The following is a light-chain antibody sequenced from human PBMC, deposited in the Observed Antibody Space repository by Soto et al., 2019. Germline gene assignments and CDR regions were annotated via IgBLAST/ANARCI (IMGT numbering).Light chain of an antibody. J-gene: IGKJ5*01. Sequence: EIVLTQSPGTLSLSTGERATLSCRASQGVTNNYLAWYQQKPGQAPRLLIYGPSSRATCIPDRFSGSGSGTDFTLSISRMETEDFAEYFFQQYGNSLIALGQGTRLQIK. CDR2: GPS. CDR1: QGVTNNY. V-gene: IGKV3-20*01. CDR3: QQYGNSLIA.